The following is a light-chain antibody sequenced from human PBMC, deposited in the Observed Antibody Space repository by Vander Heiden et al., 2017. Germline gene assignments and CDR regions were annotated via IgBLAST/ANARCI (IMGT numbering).Light chain of an antibody. Sequence: QSVLTQPPSVSAAPGPTVTISCSGSSSNIENNYGCWYLQLPGTAPKLLIYDNNKRPSGIPDRVSASKSGTSATLGITGLQTGDEDDYYCVTWDTSLSTLVVGPGTKVTVL. V-gene: IGLV1-51*01. CDR2: DNN. CDR1: SSNIENNY. J-gene: IGLJ1*01. CDR3: VTWDTSLSTLV.